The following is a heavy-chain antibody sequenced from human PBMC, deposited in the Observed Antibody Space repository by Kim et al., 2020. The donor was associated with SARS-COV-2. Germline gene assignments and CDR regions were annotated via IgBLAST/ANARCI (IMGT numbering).Heavy chain of an antibody. CDR1: GASISSSNW. D-gene: IGHD4-17*01. CDR2: IYHSGST. CDR3: ARDQSNGDRRSSAFDI. V-gene: IGHV4-4*02. Sequence: SETLSLTCAVSGASISSSNWWSWVRQPPGKGLEWIGEIYHSGSTNYNMSLKSRVTISVDKSKNQFSLNLSSVTAADTAVYYCARDQSNGDRRSSAFDIWGQGTMVTVSS. J-gene: IGHJ3*02.